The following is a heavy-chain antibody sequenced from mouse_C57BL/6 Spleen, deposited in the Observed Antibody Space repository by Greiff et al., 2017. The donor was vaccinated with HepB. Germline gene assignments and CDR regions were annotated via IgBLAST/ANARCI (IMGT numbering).Heavy chain of an antibody. CDR2: IYPGDGDT. V-gene: IGHV1-80*01. J-gene: IGHJ4*01. CDR3: ARSDREEAMDY. CDR1: GYAFSSYW. Sequence: QVQLQQSGAELVKPGASVKISCKASGYAFSSYWMNWVKQRPGKGLEWIGQIYPGDGDTNYNGKFKGKATLTADKSSSTAYMQLSSLTSEDSAVYFCARSDREEAMDYWGQGTSVTVSS.